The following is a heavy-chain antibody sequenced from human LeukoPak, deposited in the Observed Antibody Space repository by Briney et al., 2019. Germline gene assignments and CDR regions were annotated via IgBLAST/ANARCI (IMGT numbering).Heavy chain of an antibody. CDR3: ARDEGRFDP. CDR1: GGTFSSYA. J-gene: IGHJ5*02. CDR2: ISTFTGDT. V-gene: IGHV1-18*01. Sequence: ASVKVSCKASGGTFSSYAISWVRQAPGQGLEWMGWISTFTGDTNYAQKFQSRVTMTTDTSTTTVYMELRSLTSDDTAVYYCARDEGRFDPWGQGTLVTVSS.